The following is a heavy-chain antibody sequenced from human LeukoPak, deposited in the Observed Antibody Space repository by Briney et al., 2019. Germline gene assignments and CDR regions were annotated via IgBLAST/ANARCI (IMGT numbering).Heavy chain of an antibody. CDR1: GFTFSSYA. Sequence: LTGGSRRLSCAASGFTFSSYAMSWVRQAPGKGLEWVSAISSSGGSTYYADSVKGRFTISRDNSKNTLYLQMNSLRAEDTAVYYCAKDNNHCSGGSCYGAEYWGQGTLVTVSS. J-gene: IGHJ4*02. CDR3: AKDNNHCSGGSCYGAEY. D-gene: IGHD2-15*01. V-gene: IGHV3-23*01. CDR2: ISSSGGST.